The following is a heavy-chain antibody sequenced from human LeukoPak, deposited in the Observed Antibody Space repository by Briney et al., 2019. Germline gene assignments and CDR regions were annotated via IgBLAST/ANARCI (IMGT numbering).Heavy chain of an antibody. CDR3: ARFKRYDILTGYYQGWFDP. V-gene: IGHV4-34*01. D-gene: IGHD3-9*01. J-gene: IGHJ5*02. CDR1: GGSFSGYY. CDR2: INHSGST. Sequence: SETLSLTCAVYGGSFSGYYWSWIRQPPGKGLEWIGEINHSGSTNYNPSLKSRVTISVDTSKNQFSLKLSSVTAVDTAVYYCARFKRYDILTGYYQGWFDPWGQGTLVTVSS.